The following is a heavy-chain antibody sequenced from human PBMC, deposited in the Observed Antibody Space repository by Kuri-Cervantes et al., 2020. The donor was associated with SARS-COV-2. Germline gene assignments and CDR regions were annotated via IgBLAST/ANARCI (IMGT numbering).Heavy chain of an antibody. V-gene: IGHV3-33*01. D-gene: IGHD2-2*02. J-gene: IGHJ6*02. CDR3: ARGYCSSTSCYTDYYYGMDV. CDR1: GFTFSSYG. Sequence: GESLKISFAASGFTFSSYGMHWVRQAPGKGLEWVAVIWYDGSNKYYADSVKGRFTISRDNSKNTLYLQMNSLRAEDTAVYYCARGYCSSTSCYTDYYYGMDVWGQGTTVTVSS. CDR2: IWYDGSNK.